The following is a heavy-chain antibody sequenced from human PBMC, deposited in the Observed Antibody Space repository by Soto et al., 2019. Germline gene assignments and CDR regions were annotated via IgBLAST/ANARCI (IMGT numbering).Heavy chain of an antibody. Sequence: GGSLRLSCVASGFTFISSFMVWVRQAPGKGLEWVANINHDGGGTYYVDSVEGRFTISRDNAKDSLYLQMNSLRVEDTAVYYCARYFRGSGRYFFDYWGQGTLVTVSS. CDR1: GFTFISSF. CDR2: INHDGGGT. D-gene: IGHD6-19*01. V-gene: IGHV3-7*03. CDR3: ARYFRGSGRYFFDY. J-gene: IGHJ4*02.